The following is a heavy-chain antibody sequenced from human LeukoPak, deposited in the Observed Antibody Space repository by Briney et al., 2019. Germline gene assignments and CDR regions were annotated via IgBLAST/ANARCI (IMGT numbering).Heavy chain of an antibody. CDR1: GYTFTGYY. J-gene: IGHJ4*02. Sequence: GASVKVSCKASGYTFTGYYMHWVRQAPGQGRAWMGWINPNSGGTNYAQKFQGRVTMTRDTSISTAYMELSRLRSDDTAVYYCARETSYGDYVYWGQGTLVTVSS. CDR3: ARETSYGDYVY. V-gene: IGHV1-2*02. CDR2: INPNSGGT. D-gene: IGHD4-17*01.